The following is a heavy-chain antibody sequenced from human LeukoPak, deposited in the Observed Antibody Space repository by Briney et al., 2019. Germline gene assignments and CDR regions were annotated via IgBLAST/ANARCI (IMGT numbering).Heavy chain of an antibody. CDR1: GASIGNYY. CDR3: ARGRWKTGMDSPYYFDF. D-gene: IGHD2-2*03. Sequence: AETLSLTCTLSGASIGNYYGSWTRQPAGKGLEWLGCTHTSGSANYNPSIKSRVTMSVDTYKNQFSLKLTSVTAADTAVYYCARGRWKTGMDSPYYFDFWGQGTLVTVSS. V-gene: IGHV4-4*07. J-gene: IGHJ4*02. CDR2: THTSGSA.